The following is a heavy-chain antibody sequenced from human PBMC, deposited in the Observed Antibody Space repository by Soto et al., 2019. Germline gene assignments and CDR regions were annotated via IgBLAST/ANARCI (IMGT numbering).Heavy chain of an antibody. V-gene: IGHV3-23*01. CDR2: ISGSADST. Sequence: EVQLLESGGGLVQPGGSLRVSCAASGFAFNIYAMSWVRQAPGKGLEWVSVISGSADSTNYADSVKGRFTISRDNSKNTVYLKMNSLRVEDTDVYYCAKDRNHYGSGSYFDYWGQGTLVTVSS. CDR3: AKDRNHYGSGSYFDY. D-gene: IGHD3-10*01. CDR1: GFAFNIYA. J-gene: IGHJ4*02.